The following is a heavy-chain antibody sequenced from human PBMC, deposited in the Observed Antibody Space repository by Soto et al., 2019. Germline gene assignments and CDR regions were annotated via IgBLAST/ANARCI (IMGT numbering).Heavy chain of an antibody. CDR3: AREDVDTTMVYFDY. CDR2: ISSSSTYT. V-gene: IGHV3-11*06. J-gene: IGHJ4*02. Sequence: QVQLVESGGGLVKPGGSLRLSCAASGFTLSAYYMSWIRQAPGKGLEWVSDISSSSTYTNYADSVKGRFTISRDNAKKSLYLQMNSLRAEDTAVYYCAREDVDTTMVYFDYWGQGTLVTVSS. D-gene: IGHD5-18*01. CDR1: GFTLSAYY.